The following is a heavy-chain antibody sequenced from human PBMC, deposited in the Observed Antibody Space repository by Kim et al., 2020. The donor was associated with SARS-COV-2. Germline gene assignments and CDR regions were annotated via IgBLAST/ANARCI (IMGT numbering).Heavy chain of an antibody. J-gene: IGHJ5*02. CDR2: ISSSGSYI. Sequence: GGSLRLSCAASGFTFSDYYMTWIRQAPGKGLEWLSYISSSGSYIVYAESVKGWFSISRDNAKKSLYLQMNSLRAEDTAVYYCARVSSGSSSWYWFDAWGQGTLVTVSS. V-gene: IGHV3-11*05. D-gene: IGHD6-13*01. CDR3: ARVSSGSSSWYWFDA. CDR1: GFTFSDYY.